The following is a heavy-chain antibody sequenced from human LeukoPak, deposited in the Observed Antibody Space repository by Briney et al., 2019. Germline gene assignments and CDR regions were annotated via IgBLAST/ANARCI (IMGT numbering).Heavy chain of an antibody. D-gene: IGHD6-13*01. CDR1: GYTLTELS. CDR3: ARGQLTFSSSWQRGWFDP. Sequence: GASVKVSCKVSGYTLTELSLHWVRQAPGQGLEWMGWINPNSGGTNYAQKFQGRVTMTRDTSISTAYMELSRLRSDDTAVYYCARGQLTFSSSWQRGWFDPWGQGTLVTVSS. J-gene: IGHJ5*02. V-gene: IGHV1-2*02. CDR2: INPNSGGT.